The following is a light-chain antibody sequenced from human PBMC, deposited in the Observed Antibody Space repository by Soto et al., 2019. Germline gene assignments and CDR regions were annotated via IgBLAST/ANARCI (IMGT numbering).Light chain of an antibody. CDR2: ADN. V-gene: IGLV6-57*04. J-gene: IGLJ2*01. CDR1: SGSIASNY. CDR3: QSYDSSNHVV. Sequence: NFMLTQPHSVSESPGKTVTISCTRSSGSIASNYVQWYQQRPCSAPTTVIYADNQRPSGVPDRFSGSIDSSSNSASLTISGLKTEDEADYYWQSYDSSNHVVFGGGTKLTVL.